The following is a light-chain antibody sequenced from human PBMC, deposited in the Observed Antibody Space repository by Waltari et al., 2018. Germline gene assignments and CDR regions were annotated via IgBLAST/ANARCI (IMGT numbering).Light chain of an antibody. CDR2: SAS. J-gene: IGKJ1*01. CDR3: QQSYSTPWT. CDR1: QSISSY. Sequence: DIQMTQSPSSLSASVGDRVTITCRASQSISSYLNWYQQKPGKAPKLLILSASSLQSGVPSRFSGSGSGTDFTLTISSLQPEDFATYYCQQSYSTPWTFGQGTKVEIK. V-gene: IGKV1-39*01.